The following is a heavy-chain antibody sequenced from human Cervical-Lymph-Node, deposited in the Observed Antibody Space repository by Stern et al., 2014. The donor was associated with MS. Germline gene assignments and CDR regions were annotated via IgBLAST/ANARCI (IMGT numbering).Heavy chain of an antibody. CDR2: IHRSGST. D-gene: IGHD6-13*01. CDR3: AREGARGAAGS. Sequence: QVQLVESGPGLVKPSQTLSLICTVSGGSINNASYYWNWIRQHPGKGLEWIGSIHRSGSTYYNPSLKSRVTISVDTSKNHFSVNLASVTAADTAVYYCAREGARGAAGSWGQGTLVTVSS. CDR1: GGSINNASYY. V-gene: IGHV4-31*03. J-gene: IGHJ4*02.